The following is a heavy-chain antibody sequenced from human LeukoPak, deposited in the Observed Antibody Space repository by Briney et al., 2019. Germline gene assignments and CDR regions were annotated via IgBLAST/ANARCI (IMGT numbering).Heavy chain of an antibody. CDR1: RFTFSSYW. V-gene: IGHV3-74*01. Sequence: PGGSLRLSCAASRFTFSSYWMHWVRQGPGKGLLWVSRINGEGSSAYYADSVKGRFTISRDNAKNSLYLQMNSLRAEDTAVYYCARDELSDIVVVVADYYYGMDVWGQGTTVTVSS. J-gene: IGHJ6*02. CDR3: ARDELSDIVVVVADYYYGMDV. CDR2: INGEGSSA. D-gene: IGHD2-15*01.